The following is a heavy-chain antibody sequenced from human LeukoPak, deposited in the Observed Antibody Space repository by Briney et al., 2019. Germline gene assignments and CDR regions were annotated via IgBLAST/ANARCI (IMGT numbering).Heavy chain of an antibody. CDR1: GYTFTSYY. D-gene: IGHD3-22*01. J-gene: IGHJ4*02. CDR3: ARDLGIYYYDTSGSPLADY. CDR2: INPSGGST. Sequence: ASVKVSCKASGYTFTSYYMHWVRRAPGQGLEWMGIINPSGGSTSYAQKFQGRVTMTRDMSTSTAYMELRSLRSDDTAVYYCARDLGIYYYDTSGSPLADYWGQGTLVTVSS. V-gene: IGHV1-46*01.